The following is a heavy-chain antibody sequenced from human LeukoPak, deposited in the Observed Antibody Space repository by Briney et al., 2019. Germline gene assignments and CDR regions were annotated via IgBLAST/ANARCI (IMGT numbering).Heavy chain of an antibody. V-gene: IGHV3-15*07. J-gene: IGHJ6*02. CDR3: TTEILGYCSGGSCYSVGYYYGMDV. D-gene: IGHD2-15*01. CDR1: GSTFSNAW. CDR2: IKSKIDGGTT. Sequence: PGGSLRLSCAASGSTFSNAWMNWVRQAPGKGLEWVGRIKSKIDGGTTDYAAPVKGRFTISRDDSKNTLYLQMNSLKTEDTAVYYCTTEILGYCSGGSCYSVGYYYGMDVWGQGTTVTVSS.